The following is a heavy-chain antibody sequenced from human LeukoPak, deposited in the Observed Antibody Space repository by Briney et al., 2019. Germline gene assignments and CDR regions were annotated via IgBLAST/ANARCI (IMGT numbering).Heavy chain of an antibody. J-gene: IGHJ5*02. D-gene: IGHD3-22*01. V-gene: IGHV1-18*04. CDR3: ARVHYDSSGLLDP. CDR2: ISGFNGHT. Sequence: ASVKVSCKASGYTFSNYGITWVRQAPGQGFEWMGWISGFNGHTQIPQKVQGRVMLTTDTSTNTAYMELSSLRSDDTAVYFCARVHYDSSGLLDPWGQGTLVTVSS. CDR1: GYTFSNYG.